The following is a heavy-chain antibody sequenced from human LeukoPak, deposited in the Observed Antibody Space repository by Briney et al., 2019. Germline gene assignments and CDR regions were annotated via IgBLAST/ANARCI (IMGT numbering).Heavy chain of an antibody. J-gene: IGHJ4*02. D-gene: IGHD5-12*01. CDR1: GYTFTSYA. CDR2: INAGNGNT. CDR3: ARATSMVATPPGY. Sequence: APVKVSCKASGYTFTSYAMHWVRQAPGQRLEWMGWINAGNGNTKYSQKFQGRVTITRDTSASTAYMDLSSLRSEDTAVYYCARATSMVATPPGYWGQGTLVTVSS. V-gene: IGHV1-3*01.